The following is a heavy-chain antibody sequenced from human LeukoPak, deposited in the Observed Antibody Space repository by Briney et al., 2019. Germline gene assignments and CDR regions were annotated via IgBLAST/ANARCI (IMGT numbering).Heavy chain of an antibody. CDR3: ARALIGRRGLSD. CDR2: MHHTGSS. D-gene: IGHD2-15*01. J-gene: IGHJ4*02. Sequence: SETLSLTCAVSGGSISSSNWWSWVRQPPGKGLDWIGEMHHTGSSRYNPSLTSRVTISVDKSNNQFSLRLSSVTAADTAVYYCARALIGRRGLSDWGQGTLVIVSS. CDR1: GGSISSSNW. V-gene: IGHV4-4*02.